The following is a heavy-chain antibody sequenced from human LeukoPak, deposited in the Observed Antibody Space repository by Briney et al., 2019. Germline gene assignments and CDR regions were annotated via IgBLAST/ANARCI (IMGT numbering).Heavy chain of an antibody. CDR2: ISASGATT. CDR1: GVTFSRDA. D-gene: IGHD2-15*01. V-gene: IGHV3-23*01. Sequence: GGSLRLSCAPSGVTFSRDAMTGVRQALGKGLEWVSAISASGATTSYADSVKGRFTVSRDNSKDTLYLQMNSLRAEDTAVYYCAKDAGGSYRRRLIYCGQGTLVTVSS. CDR3: AKDAGGSYRRRLIY. J-gene: IGHJ4*02.